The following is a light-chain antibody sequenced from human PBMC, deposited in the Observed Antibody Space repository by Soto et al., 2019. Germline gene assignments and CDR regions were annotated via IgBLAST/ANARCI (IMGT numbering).Light chain of an antibody. Sequence: IVLTQSPCTLSLTPGERATLSCRASQSVSSIYFAWYQQKRGQAPRLLIYGVSSRATGIPDRFSGSGSGTDFTLTISRLEPEDSAVYYCEQYGSSPRTFGQGTKVDIK. CDR2: GVS. V-gene: IGKV3-20*01. CDR3: EQYGSSPRT. J-gene: IGKJ1*01. CDR1: QSVSSIY.